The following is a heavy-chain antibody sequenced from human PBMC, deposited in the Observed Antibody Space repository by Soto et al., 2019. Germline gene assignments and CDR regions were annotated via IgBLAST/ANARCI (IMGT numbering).Heavy chain of an antibody. J-gene: IGHJ6*02. Sequence: QVQLVESGGGVVQPGRSLRLSCAASGFTFSSYGMHWVRQAPGKGLEWVAVISYDGSNKYYADSVKGRFTISRDNSKNTLYLQMNSLRAEDTAVYYCAKAGGAYYGMDVWGQGTTVTVSS. CDR1: GFTFSSYG. CDR2: ISYDGSNK. D-gene: IGHD3-10*01. V-gene: IGHV3-30*18. CDR3: AKAGGAYYGMDV.